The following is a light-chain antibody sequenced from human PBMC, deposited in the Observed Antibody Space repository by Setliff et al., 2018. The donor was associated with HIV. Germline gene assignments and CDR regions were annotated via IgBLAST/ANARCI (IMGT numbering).Light chain of an antibody. V-gene: IGLV2-23*02. J-gene: IGLJ1*01. CDR3: CSYISSTTYV. CDR2: EVN. Sequence: QSALTQPASVSGSPGQSSTISCTGTRSDIGTYDLVSWYRQYPGKAPKLIIYEVNRRPAGVSDRLSGSKSGNTASLTISGLRAEDEATYYCCSYISSTTYVFGTGTKVTVL. CDR1: RSDIGTYDL.